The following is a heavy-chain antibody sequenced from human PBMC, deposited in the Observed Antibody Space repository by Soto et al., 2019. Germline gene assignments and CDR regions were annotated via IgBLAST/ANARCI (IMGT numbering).Heavy chain of an antibody. CDR2: INHSGST. CDR1: GGSFSGYY. V-gene: IGHV4-34*01. J-gene: IGHJ4*02. Sequence: SETLSLTCAVYGGSFSGYYWSWIRQPPGKGLEWIGEINHSGSTNYNPSLKSRVTISVDTSKNQFSLKLSSVTAADTAVYYCATPSTTSVGYWGQGTLVTVSS. D-gene: IGHD4-17*01. CDR3: ATPSTTSVGY.